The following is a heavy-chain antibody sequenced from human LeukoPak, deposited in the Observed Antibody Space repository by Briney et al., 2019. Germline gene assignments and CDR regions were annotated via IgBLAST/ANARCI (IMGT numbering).Heavy chain of an antibody. Sequence: SETLSLTCTVSGGSISSSSYYWGWIRQPPGKGLEWIGSIYYSGSTYYNPSLKSRVTISVDTSKNQFSLKLSSVTAADTAVYYCARTNYDYSNKLVWFDPWGQGTLVTVSS. V-gene: IGHV4-39*07. D-gene: IGHD4-11*01. CDR1: GGSISSSSYY. J-gene: IGHJ5*02. CDR3: ARTNYDYSNKLVWFDP. CDR2: IYYSGST.